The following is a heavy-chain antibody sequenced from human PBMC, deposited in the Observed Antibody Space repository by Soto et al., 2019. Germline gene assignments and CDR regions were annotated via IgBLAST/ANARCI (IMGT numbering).Heavy chain of an antibody. CDR3: ARDWLSSFGYYYYYMDV. D-gene: IGHD3-3*01. Sequence: GGSLRLSCAASGFTFSSYSMNWVRQAPGKGLEWVSSISSSSSYIYYADSVKGRFTISRDNAKNSLYLQMNSLRAEDTAVYYCARDWLSSFGYYYYYMDVWGKGTTVTVSS. J-gene: IGHJ6*03. CDR2: ISSSSSYI. V-gene: IGHV3-21*01. CDR1: GFTFSSYS.